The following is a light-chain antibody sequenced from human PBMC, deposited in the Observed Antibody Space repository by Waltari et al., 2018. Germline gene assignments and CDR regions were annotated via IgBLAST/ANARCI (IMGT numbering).Light chain of an antibody. Sequence: EIVLTQSPGTLSLSPGERVTLSCRASQSVSRALAWYQQKPGQAPRLLIYGASSRATGITDRFSGSGSWTDFSLTISRLEPEDFAVYYCQHYVRLPVTFGQGTKVEIK. CDR2: GAS. CDR3: QHYVRLPVT. J-gene: IGKJ1*01. CDR1: QSVSRA. V-gene: IGKV3-20*01.